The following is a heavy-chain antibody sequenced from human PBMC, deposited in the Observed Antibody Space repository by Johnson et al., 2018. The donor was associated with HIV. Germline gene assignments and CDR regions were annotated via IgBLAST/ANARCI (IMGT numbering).Heavy chain of an antibody. CDR3: ARECSSTRWTYGFDI. J-gene: IGHJ3*02. V-gene: IGHV3-33*01. CDR2: MWYDGSNE. CDR1: GFTISNYG. D-gene: IGHD6-13*01. Sequence: QVQLVESGGGVVQPGRSLRLSCVASGFTISNYGMHWVRQAPGKGLEWVAVMWYDGSNEFYADSVKGRFTISRDNSKNTLYLQMNSLRAEDTAVYYCARECSSTRWTYGFDIWCQGTMVTVSS.